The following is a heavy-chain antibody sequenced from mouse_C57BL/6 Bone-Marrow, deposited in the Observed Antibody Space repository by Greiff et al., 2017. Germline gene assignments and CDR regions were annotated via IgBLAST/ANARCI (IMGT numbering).Heavy chain of an antibody. CDR1: GYAFSSSW. V-gene: IGHV1-82*01. J-gene: IGHJ2*01. CDR3: ARSRYGNSFYYFDY. Sequence: QVQLQQSGPELVKPGASVKISCKASGYAFSSSWMNWVKQRPGKGLEWIGRIYPGDGDTNYNGKFKGKATLTADKSSSTAYMQLSSLTSEDSAVYFCARSRYGNSFYYFDYWGQGTTLTVSS. D-gene: IGHD2-1*01. CDR2: IYPGDGDT.